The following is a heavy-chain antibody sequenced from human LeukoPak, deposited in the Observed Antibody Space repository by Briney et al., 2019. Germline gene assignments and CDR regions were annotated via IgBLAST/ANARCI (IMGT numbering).Heavy chain of an antibody. CDR3: AKDFAVYSTSYYDY. V-gene: IGHV3-23*01. J-gene: IGHJ4*02. D-gene: IGHD6-13*01. CDR2: SSGSGGNT. CDR1: GFTFRSYA. Sequence: GGSLTLSCAPSGFTFRSYAVSWVRQATEGGLEWVSASSGSGGNTSYADSVKCRFTISRDNSKTTLYLQVNSLRAEDTAVYYCAKDFAVYSTSYYDYWGQGALVIVSS.